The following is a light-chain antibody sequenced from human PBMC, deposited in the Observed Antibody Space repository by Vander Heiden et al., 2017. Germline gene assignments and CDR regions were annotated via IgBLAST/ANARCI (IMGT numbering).Light chain of an antibody. Sequence: EIVMTQSPATLSVSPGETAPLSCRARQSVSSNLAWYQQKPGQAPRRLIWGASARATGIPARFSGRGSGTEFTLTIIILHSEDFAVYYCQQYNNWPLTFGGGTKVEIK. J-gene: IGKJ4*01. CDR3: QQYNNWPLT. CDR2: GAS. CDR1: QSVSSN. V-gene: IGKV3-15*01.